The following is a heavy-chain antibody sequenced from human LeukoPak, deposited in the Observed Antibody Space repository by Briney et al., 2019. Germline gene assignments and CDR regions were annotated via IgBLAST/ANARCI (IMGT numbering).Heavy chain of an antibody. Sequence: GGSLRLSCAASGFTFSSYAMSWVRQAPGKGLEWVSAISGSGGSAYYADSVKGRFTISRDNSKNTLYLQMNSLRAEDTAVYYCAKVGFGVGSPDYWGQGTLVTVSS. V-gene: IGHV3-23*01. J-gene: IGHJ4*02. CDR1: GFTFSSYA. D-gene: IGHD3-3*01. CDR3: AKVGFGVGSPDY. CDR2: ISGSGGSA.